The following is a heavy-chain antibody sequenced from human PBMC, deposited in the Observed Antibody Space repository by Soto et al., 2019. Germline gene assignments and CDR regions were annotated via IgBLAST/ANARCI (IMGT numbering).Heavy chain of an antibody. D-gene: IGHD3-22*01. J-gene: IGHJ4*02. Sequence: QITLKESGPTLVKPTQTLTLTCTFSGFSLSTSGVGVGWIRQPPGKALEWLALIYWDDDKRYSPSLKSRLTIHKDTPKIQVVLTMTNIDPVDTATYYCAHFGGTYYDRSGYFGYWCQGAIVTVFS. CDR2: IYWDDDK. CDR3: AHFGGTYYDRSGYFGY. V-gene: IGHV2-5*02. CDR1: GFSLSTSGVG.